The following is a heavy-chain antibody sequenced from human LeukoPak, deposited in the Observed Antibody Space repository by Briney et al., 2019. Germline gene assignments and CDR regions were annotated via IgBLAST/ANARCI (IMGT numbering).Heavy chain of an antibody. V-gene: IGHV1-18*01. Sequence: ASVKVPCKASVYSFIHSGLSWVRQAPGQGLEWMGWLNPYNGDTNFAQNLQGRVTMTRDKSTNTAYMELRSLRSDDTAVYYCARPTGTTAGYYFDYWGQGTLVTVSS. CDR2: LNPYNGDT. J-gene: IGHJ4*02. D-gene: IGHD1/OR15-1a*01. CDR3: ARPTGTTAGYYFDY. CDR1: VYSFIHSG.